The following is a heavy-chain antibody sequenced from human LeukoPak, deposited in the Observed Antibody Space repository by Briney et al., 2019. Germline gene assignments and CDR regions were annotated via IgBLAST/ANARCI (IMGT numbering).Heavy chain of an antibody. CDR3: ARVWVRGVFDY. J-gene: IGHJ4*02. CDR2: ISSSGSTI. V-gene: IGHV3-11*01. Sequence: PGGSLRLSCAASGFNFSDYYMSWIRQAPGKGLEWVSYISSSGSTIYNADSVKGRFTISRDNAKNSLYLQMNSLRAEDTAVYYCARVWVRGVFDYWGQGTLVTVSS. CDR1: GFNFSDYY. D-gene: IGHD3-10*01.